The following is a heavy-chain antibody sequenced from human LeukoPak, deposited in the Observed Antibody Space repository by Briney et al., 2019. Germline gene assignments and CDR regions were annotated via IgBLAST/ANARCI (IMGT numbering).Heavy chain of an antibody. CDR3: ARDGSYFVFDY. Sequence: GGSLRLSCAASGFTFSSYAMHWVRQAPGKGLEWVAVISYDGSNKYYADSVKGRFTISRDNSKNTLYLQMNSLRAEDTAVYYCARDGSYFVFDYWGRGTLVTVSS. D-gene: IGHD1-26*01. CDR1: GFTFSSYA. CDR2: ISYDGSNK. J-gene: IGHJ4*02. V-gene: IGHV3-30-3*01.